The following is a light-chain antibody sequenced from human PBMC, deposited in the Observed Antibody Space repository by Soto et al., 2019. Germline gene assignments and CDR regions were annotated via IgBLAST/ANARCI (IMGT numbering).Light chain of an antibody. V-gene: IGKV3-11*01. CDR1: QTVSSY. Sequence: VLTQSPATLSLSPGERATLSCRASQTVSSYLAWYQQKPGQAPRLLIYDTSNRATGIPARFSGSGSGTDFTLAISSLEPEDFAVYYCQQRTNWPYTFGQGTKLEIK. CDR2: DTS. J-gene: IGKJ2*01. CDR3: QQRTNWPYT.